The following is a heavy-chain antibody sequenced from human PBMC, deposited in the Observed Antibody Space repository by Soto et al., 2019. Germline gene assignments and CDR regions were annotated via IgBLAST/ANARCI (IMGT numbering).Heavy chain of an antibody. CDR1: GFTFISYA. D-gene: IGHD3-22*01. Sequence: GGSLRLSCASSGFTFISYAMSWVRQAPGKGLEWVSAISGSGGSTYYADSVKGRFTISRDNSKNTLYLQMNSLRAEDTAVYYCAKDRSSITMIVVVIDAFDIWGQGTMVTVSS. V-gene: IGHV3-23*01. CDR3: AKDRSSITMIVVVIDAFDI. CDR2: ISGSGGST. J-gene: IGHJ3*02.